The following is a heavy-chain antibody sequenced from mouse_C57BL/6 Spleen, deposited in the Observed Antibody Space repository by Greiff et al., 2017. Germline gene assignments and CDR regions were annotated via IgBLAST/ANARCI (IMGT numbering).Heavy chain of an antibody. CDR2: IYPRSGNT. CDR1: GYTFTSYG. J-gene: IGHJ3*01. Sequence: QVQLQQSGAELARPGASVKLSCKASGYTFTSYGISWVKQRTGQGLEWIGEIYPRSGNTYYNEKFKGKATLTADKSSSTAYMELRSLTSEDSAVYFCARGYGYDRSFAYWGQGTLVTVSA. CDR3: ARGYGYDRSFAY. V-gene: IGHV1-81*01. D-gene: IGHD2-2*01.